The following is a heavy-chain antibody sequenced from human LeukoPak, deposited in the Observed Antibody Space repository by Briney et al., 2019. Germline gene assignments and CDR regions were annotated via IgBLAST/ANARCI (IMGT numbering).Heavy chain of an antibody. CDR2: IIPIFGTT. CDR1: GGTFSSYA. CDR3: ARSYGSLYYYYMDV. D-gene: IGHD5-18*01. V-gene: IGHV1-69*06. Sequence: SVKVSCKASGGTFSSYAISWVRQAPGQGLEWMGGIIPIFGTTNYAQKFQDRVTITADKSTSTAYMELSSLRSEDTAVYYCARSYGSLYYYYMDVWGKGTTVTVSS. J-gene: IGHJ6*03.